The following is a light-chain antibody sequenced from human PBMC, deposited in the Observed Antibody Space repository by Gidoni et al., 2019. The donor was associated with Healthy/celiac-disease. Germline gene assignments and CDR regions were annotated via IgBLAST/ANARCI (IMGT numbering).Light chain of an antibody. CDR2: AAS. J-gene: IGKJ4*01. V-gene: IGKV1-39*01. Sequence: LQMTQSPSSLSASVGDRVTITCRASQSISSYLNWYQQKPGKAPKLLIYAASSLQSGVPSRFSGSGSGTDFTRTISSLQPEDFATYYCQQSYSTPLTFGGGTKVEIK. CDR1: QSISSY. CDR3: QQSYSTPLT.